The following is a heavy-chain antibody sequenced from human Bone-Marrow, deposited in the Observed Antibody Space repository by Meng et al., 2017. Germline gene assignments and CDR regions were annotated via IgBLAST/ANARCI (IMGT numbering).Heavy chain of an antibody. Sequence: GESLKISCAASGFTFSSYAMHWVRQAPGKGLEWVAVIWYDGSNKYYADSVKGRFTISRDNSKNTLYLQMNSLRAEDTAVYYCARVRVGATLAFDIWGQGTMVTFS. V-gene: IGHV3-30*04. CDR2: IWYDGSNK. D-gene: IGHD1-26*01. J-gene: IGHJ3*02. CDR3: ARVRVGATLAFDI. CDR1: GFTFSSYA.